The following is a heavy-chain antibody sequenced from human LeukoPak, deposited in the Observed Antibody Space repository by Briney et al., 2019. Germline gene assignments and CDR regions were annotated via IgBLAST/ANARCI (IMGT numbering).Heavy chain of an antibody. CDR1: GFTFSTNW. Sequence: GGSLRLSCAASGFTFSTNWMHWVRQAPGKGLMWVSRINSDGSRTTYADSVRGRFTISRDNAKSTLYLQMYNLRAEDTSVYYCAIVRDDYTYFDCWGQGTLVTVSS. D-gene: IGHD4-11*01. CDR2: INSDGSRT. V-gene: IGHV3-74*01. CDR3: AIVRDDYTYFDC. J-gene: IGHJ4*02.